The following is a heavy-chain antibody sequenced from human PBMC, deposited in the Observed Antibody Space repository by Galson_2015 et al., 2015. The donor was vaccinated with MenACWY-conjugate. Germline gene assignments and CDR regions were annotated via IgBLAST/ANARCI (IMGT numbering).Heavy chain of an antibody. Sequence: PALVKPTQTLTLTCTSSGFSLSTSRVGVGWIRQPPGQALEWLARIDWRDNKYYTTSLKTRLTISKDTSTNQVVLTMTNVDPVDTATYYCARMHIVLDATDAFDIWGQGTMVTVSS. CDR3: ARMHIVLDATDAFDI. D-gene: IGHD3-22*01. J-gene: IGHJ3*02. CDR1: GFSLSTSRVG. V-gene: IGHV2-70*11. CDR2: IDWRDNK.